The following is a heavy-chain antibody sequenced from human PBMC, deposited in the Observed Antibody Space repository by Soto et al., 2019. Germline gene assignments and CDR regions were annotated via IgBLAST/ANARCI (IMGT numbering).Heavy chain of an antibody. D-gene: IGHD2-2*01. J-gene: IGHJ4*02. CDR2: INHSGST. Sequence: SETLSLTCAVYGGSFSGYYWSWIRQPPGKGLEWIGEINHSGSTNYNPSLKSRVTISVDTSKNQFSLKLSSVTAADTAVYYCARGLRCSSTSCPPDYGDYGAAPREFDYWGQGTLVTVSS. CDR1: GGSFSGYY. V-gene: IGHV4-34*01. CDR3: ARGLRCSSTSCPPDYGDYGAAPREFDY.